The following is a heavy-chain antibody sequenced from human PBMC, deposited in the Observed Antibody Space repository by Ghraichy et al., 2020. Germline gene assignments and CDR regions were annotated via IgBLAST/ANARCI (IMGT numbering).Heavy chain of an antibody. J-gene: IGHJ4*02. CDR3: ARSARVSYYDSSGYYSN. CDR2: INAGNGNT. V-gene: IGHV1-3*01. D-gene: IGHD3-22*01. Sequence: ASVKVSCKASGYTFTSYAMHWVRQAPGQRLEWMGWINAGNGNTKYSQKFQGRVTITRDTSASTAYMELSSLRSEDTAVYDCARSARVSYYDSSGYYSNWGQGTLVTVSS. CDR1: GYTFTSYA.